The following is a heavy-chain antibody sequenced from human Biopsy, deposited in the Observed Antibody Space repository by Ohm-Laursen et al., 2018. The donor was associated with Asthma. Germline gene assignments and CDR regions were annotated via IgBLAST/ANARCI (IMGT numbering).Heavy chain of an antibody. V-gene: IGHV3-7*01. Sequence: SLRLSCAASGFDFSDYTMSWVRQVPGQGLEWVANIKHDGSEKNHVDSLKGRFTISRDNAKNLLFLQMNSLRAEDTAVYYCARTFHFWSPYHAEHYQLWGQGTLVTVSS. CDR2: IKHDGSEK. D-gene: IGHD3-3*01. CDR3: ARTFHFWSPYHAEHYQL. CDR1: GFDFSDYT. J-gene: IGHJ1*01.